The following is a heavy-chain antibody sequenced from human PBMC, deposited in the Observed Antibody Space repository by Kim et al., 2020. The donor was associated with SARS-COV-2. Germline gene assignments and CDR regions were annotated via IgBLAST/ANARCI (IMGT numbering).Heavy chain of an antibody. CDR3: AGGLDDYSSGSYYSPPVYCVDV. D-gene: IGHD3-10*01. Sequence: GGSLRLSCAASGFTFSSYGMHWVRQAPGKGLEWVAVIWYDGSNKYYADSVKGRFTISRDNSKNTLYLQMNSLRAEDTAVYYCAGGLDDYSSGSYYSPPVYCVDVGGRGPAVAGS. CDR1: GFTFSSYG. V-gene: IGHV3-33*01. CDR2: IWYDGSNK. J-gene: IGHJ6*02.